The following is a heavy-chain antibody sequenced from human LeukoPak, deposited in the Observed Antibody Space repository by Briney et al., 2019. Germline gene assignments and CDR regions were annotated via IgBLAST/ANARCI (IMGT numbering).Heavy chain of an antibody. Sequence: PSETLSLTCTVSGASTAHDYWSWIREPPGKGLEWIGYVHNSGTTNYNPSVKSRVTISLDTSKNQFSLTLRSVTATDTAVYYCARVVIDGYSDYWGQGILVTVSS. CDR1: GASTAHDY. D-gene: IGHD3-10*01. CDR3: ARVVIDGYSDY. J-gene: IGHJ4*02. V-gene: IGHV4-59*01. CDR2: VHNSGTT.